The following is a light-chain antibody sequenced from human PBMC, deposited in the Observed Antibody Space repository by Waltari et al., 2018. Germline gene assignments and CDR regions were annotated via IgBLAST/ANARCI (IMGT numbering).Light chain of an antibody. V-gene: IGLV4-69*01. CDR2: VNSDGSH. CDR1: SGHSSNI. J-gene: IGLJ3*02. Sequence: QLVLTQSPSASASLGASVKLTCTLDSGHSSNIIAWLQQQPAKGPRYLMRVNSDGSHSKGDEIPDRFSGSRSGAERYLTISSLQSEDEADYYCQTGGHGTWVFGGGTKLTVL. CDR3: QTGGHGTWV.